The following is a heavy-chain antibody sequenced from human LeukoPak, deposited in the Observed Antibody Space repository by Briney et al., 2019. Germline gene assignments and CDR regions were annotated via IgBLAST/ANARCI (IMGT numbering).Heavy chain of an antibody. CDR3: ARDGSGY. CDR1: GFTISTYD. CDR2: ISSGSSYI. J-gene: IGHJ4*02. D-gene: IGHD3-10*01. V-gene: IGHV3-21*01. Sequence: GGSLRLSCAASGFTISTYDMNWVRQAPGKGLEWVSSISSGSSYIYYADSVKGRFTISRDNAKNSLYLQMNSLRAEDTAVYYCARDGSGYWGQGTLVTVSS.